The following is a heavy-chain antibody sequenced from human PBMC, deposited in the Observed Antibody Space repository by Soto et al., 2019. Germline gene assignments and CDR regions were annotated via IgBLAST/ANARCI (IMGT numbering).Heavy chain of an antibody. V-gene: IGHV5-10-1*01. CDR1: GYSFTSYW. CDR3: ARHPRDYYDSSGYYYSEGNF. CDR2: IDPSASYT. Sequence: PGESLNISCKGSGYSFTSYWISWVRQMHGKGLEWMGRIDPSASYTNYSPSFQGHVTISADKSISTAYLQWSSLKASDTAMYYCARHPRDYYDSSGYYYSEGNFWGQGTLVSVSS. J-gene: IGHJ4*02. D-gene: IGHD3-22*01.